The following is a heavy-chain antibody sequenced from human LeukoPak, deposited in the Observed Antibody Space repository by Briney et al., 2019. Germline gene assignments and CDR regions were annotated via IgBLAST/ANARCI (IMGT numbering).Heavy chain of an antibody. CDR1: GFTFSSYS. J-gene: IGHJ4*02. V-gene: IGHV3-48*01. Sequence: GGSLRLSCAASGFTFSSYSMNWVRQAPGKGLEWVSYISSSSSTIYYADSVKGRFTISRDNAKNSLYLQMNSLRAEDTAVYYCARDLEYLGWDYSGQGTLVTVSS. D-gene: IGHD2/OR15-2a*01. CDR2: ISSSSSTI. CDR3: ARDLEYLGWDY.